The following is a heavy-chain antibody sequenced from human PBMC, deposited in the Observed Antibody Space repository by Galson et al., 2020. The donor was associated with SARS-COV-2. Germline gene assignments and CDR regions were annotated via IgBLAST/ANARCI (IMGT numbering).Heavy chain of an antibody. CDR3: AGAEGAAAVDY. CDR1: GGSVSSGGYY. CDR2: IYYSGST. V-gene: IGHV4-31*03. D-gene: IGHD6-13*01. Sequence: ASETLSLTCTVSGGSVSSGGYYWSLIRQHPGKGLEWIGYIYYSGSTYYNPSLKSRITMSVDTSKNQFSLKLSSVTAADTALYYCAGAEGAAAVDYWGQGTMVTVSS. J-gene: IGHJ3*01.